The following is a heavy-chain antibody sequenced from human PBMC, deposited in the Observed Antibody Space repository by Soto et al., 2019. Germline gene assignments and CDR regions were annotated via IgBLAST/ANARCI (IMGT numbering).Heavy chain of an antibody. V-gene: IGHV1-18*01. CDR1: GYTFTSYA. Sequence: ASVKVSCKASGYTFTSYAIGWVRQAPGQGLEWMGWISAYNGNTNYAQKLQGRVTMTTDTSTSTAYVELRSLRSDDTAVYYCARLFCGADNCYGWFDPWGQGSLVTVSS. J-gene: IGHJ5*02. CDR2: ISAYNGNT. D-gene: IGHD2-21*01. CDR3: ARLFCGADNCYGWFDP.